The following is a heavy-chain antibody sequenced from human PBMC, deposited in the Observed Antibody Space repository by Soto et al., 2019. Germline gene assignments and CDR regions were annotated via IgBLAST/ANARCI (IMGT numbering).Heavy chain of an antibody. CDR1: GGSVTSYY. J-gene: IGHJ3*01. CDR3: ATGSRSSTSDAFDV. Sequence: QVQLQESGPGLVKPSETLSLTCSVSGGSVTSYYRTWILQPPGKGLEWIGYVFYSGNTNCNPSLQGRVTMSVDSSRNHFSLTLNSVTAADTAVYYCATGSRSSTSDAFDVWGRRTMVTVSS. V-gene: IGHV4-59*02. D-gene: IGHD2-2*01. CDR2: VFYSGNT.